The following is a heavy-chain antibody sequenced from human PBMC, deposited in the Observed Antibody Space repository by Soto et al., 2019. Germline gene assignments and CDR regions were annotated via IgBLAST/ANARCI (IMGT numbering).Heavy chain of an antibody. D-gene: IGHD2-8*01. CDR2: ISSGSSYI. Sequence: GGSLRLSCFGSGFTLNNYIMTWVRQAPGKGLEWVSSISSGSSYIYYAESLRGRFTISRDDARNSLYLQMNNLRVDDTAVYYCVRDSLMRTSWGQGTLVTVS. V-gene: IGHV3-21*01. J-gene: IGHJ5*02. CDR3: VRDSLMRTS. CDR1: GFTLNNYI.